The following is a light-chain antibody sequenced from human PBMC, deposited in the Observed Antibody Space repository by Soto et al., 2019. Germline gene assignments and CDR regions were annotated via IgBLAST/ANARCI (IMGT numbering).Light chain of an antibody. V-gene: IGKV1-9*01. CDR2: AAS. Sequence: DIQMTQSPSSLSASVGDRVTISCRASQGIDTSLAWYQQKPGKAPKLLIYAASNFQSGVPSRFSGSGSGTHFTLTISSLQPEDFATYYCQQLHGYPITFGQGTRLEIK. CDR1: QGIDTS. J-gene: IGKJ5*01. CDR3: QQLHGYPIT.